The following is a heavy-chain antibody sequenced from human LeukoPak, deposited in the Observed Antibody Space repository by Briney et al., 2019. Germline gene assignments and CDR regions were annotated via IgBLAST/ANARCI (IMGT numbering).Heavy chain of an antibody. CDR2: INPNNGDT. CDR3: ATPYYYDNSGYQLCDI. D-gene: IGHD3-22*01. Sequence: ASVKVSCKASGYTFTAYYMHWVRQAPGQGLEWMGWINPNNGDTNYPQKFQGRVTMTRDTSISTAYMELTSLRSDDTAVYYCATPYYYDNSGYQLCDIWGQGTMVTVSS. CDR1: GYTFTAYY. V-gene: IGHV1-2*02. J-gene: IGHJ3*02.